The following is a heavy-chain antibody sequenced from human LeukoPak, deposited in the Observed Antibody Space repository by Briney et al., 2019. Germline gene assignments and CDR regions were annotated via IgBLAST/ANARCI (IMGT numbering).Heavy chain of an antibody. J-gene: IGHJ4*02. CDR1: GFTFSNAW. CDR3: VRVVHITANYPFDY. CDR2: IKSKTDGGTT. D-gene: IGHD3-3*01. Sequence: GGSLRLSCAASGFTFSNAWMSWVRQAPGKGLEWVGRIKSKTDGGTTDYAAPVKGRFTISRDDSQNSLYLQMNSLKSEDTAVYYCVRVVHITANYPFDYWGQGTWSPSPQ. V-gene: IGHV3-15*01.